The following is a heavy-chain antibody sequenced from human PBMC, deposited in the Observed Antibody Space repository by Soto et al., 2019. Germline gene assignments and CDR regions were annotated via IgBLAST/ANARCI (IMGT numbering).Heavy chain of an antibody. CDR3: ARGYDFWSGYSDYYYMDV. D-gene: IGHD3-3*01. V-gene: IGHV3-7*01. J-gene: IGHJ6*03. Sequence: PGGSLRLSCAASGFTFSSYWMSWVRQAPGKGLEWMANIKQDGSEKYYVDSVKGRFTISRDNAKNSLYLQMNSLRAEDTAVYYCARGYDFWSGYSDYYYMDVWGKGTTVTV. CDR2: IKQDGSEK. CDR1: GFTFSSYW.